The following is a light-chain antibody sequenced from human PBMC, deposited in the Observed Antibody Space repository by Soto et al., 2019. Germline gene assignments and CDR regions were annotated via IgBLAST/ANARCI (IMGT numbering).Light chain of an antibody. CDR2: AAS. V-gene: IGKV1-9*01. Sequence: DIQLTQSPSFLSASVGDRVTITCRASQAISSSLAWYQHNPGKAPKLLIYAASTLQNGVPSSFSGSGSGTEFILTTSSLQPEDFATYYCQHLNDYRYTFGQGTKVEIK. J-gene: IGKJ2*01. CDR1: QAISSS. CDR3: QHLNDYRYT.